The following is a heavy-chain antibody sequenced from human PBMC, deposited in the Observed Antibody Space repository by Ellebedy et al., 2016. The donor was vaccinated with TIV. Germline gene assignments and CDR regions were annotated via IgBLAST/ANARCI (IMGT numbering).Heavy chain of an antibody. Sequence: GESLKISCAASGFTFSSNWMSWVRLAPGKGLEWVANIKPDGSEGYYVDSVKGRFTISRDDAETTMFLQMNSLRAEDTALYFCARVGRSPHNWSFDYWGQGTLVTVSS. CDR2: IKPDGSEG. D-gene: IGHD5-24*01. V-gene: IGHV3-7*01. CDR1: GFTFSSNW. J-gene: IGHJ4*02. CDR3: ARVGRSPHNWSFDY.